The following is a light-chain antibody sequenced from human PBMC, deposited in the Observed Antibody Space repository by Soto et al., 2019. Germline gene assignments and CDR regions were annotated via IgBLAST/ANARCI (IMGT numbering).Light chain of an antibody. V-gene: IGLV1-44*01. CDR1: SSNIGSNP. J-gene: IGLJ2*01. CDR2: NNN. Sequence: QSVLTQPPSASGTPGQRVTISCSGSSSNIGSNPVHWYQQVPGTAPKLLIHNNNQRPSGVPARFSGSKSGTSASLAISGLQYADEADYYCAAWDASLNGVLFGGGTKLTVL. CDR3: AAWDASLNGVL.